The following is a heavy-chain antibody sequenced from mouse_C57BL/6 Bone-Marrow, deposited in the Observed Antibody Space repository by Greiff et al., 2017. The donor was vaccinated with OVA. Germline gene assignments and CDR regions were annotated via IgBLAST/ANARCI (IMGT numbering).Heavy chain of an antibody. D-gene: IGHD2-3*01. Sequence: QVQLQQSGPELVKPGASVKLSCKASGYTFTSYDINWVKQRPGQGLEWIGWIYPRHGSTYYNAKFKGKATLTVDTSSRKEYMGIHSLTSEDSAVYFCANDGYYSYFDYWGQGTTLTVSS. CDR3: ANDGYYSYFDY. J-gene: IGHJ2*01. V-gene: IGHV1-85*01. CDR1: GYTFTSYD. CDR2: IYPRHGST.